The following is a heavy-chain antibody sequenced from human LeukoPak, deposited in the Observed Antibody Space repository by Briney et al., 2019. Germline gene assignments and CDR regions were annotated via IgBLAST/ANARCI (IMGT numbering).Heavy chain of an antibody. CDR1: GFTFSSYA. V-gene: IGHV3-23*01. J-gene: IGHJ4*02. Sequence: GGSLRLSCAASGFTFSSYAMRWVRQAPGKGLEWVSAISGSGGSTYYADSVKGRFTISRDNSKNTLYLQVNSLRPEDTAVYYCTRDLSGHYSIDYWGQGTLVTVSS. D-gene: IGHD3-22*01. CDR2: ISGSGGST. CDR3: TRDLSGHYSIDY.